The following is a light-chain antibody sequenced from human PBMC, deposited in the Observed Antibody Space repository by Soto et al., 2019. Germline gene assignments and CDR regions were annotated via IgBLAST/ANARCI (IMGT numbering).Light chain of an antibody. CDR3: AAWDDSRNGWV. V-gene: IGLV1-36*01. CDR1: SSNIGNNA. J-gene: IGLJ3*02. Sequence: QSVLTQPPSVSGAPRQRVTISCSGSSSNIGNNAVNWYQQFPGKAPKLLIYYDDLLPSGVSDRFSGSKSGSSASLAISGLQSEDEADYYCAAWDDSRNGWVFGGGTKLTVL. CDR2: YDD.